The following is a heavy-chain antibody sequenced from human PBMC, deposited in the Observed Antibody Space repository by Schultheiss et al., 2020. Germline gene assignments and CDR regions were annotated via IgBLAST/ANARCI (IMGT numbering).Heavy chain of an antibody. V-gene: IGHV3-21*04. CDR3: AKPLDEGGTYLGGY. Sequence: GGSLGLSCAASGFTFSSYSMNWVRQAPGKGLEWVSSISSSSSYIYYADSVKGRFTISRDNAKNSLYLQMNSLRAEDTAVFYCAKPLDEGGTYLGGYWGQGTLVTVSS. CDR2: ISSSSSYI. D-gene: IGHD1-26*01. CDR1: GFTFSSYS. J-gene: IGHJ4*02.